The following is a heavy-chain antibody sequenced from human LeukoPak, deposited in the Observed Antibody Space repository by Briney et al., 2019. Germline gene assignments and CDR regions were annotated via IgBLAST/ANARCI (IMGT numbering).Heavy chain of an antibody. CDR2: VGSSSSYI. Sequence: GGSLRLSCAASGFTFSNYIMNWFRQARGKGLEGVSSVGSSSSYIYYADTVKGRFTISIDNAKNSLYLQMNSLRAEDTAVYYCARDISKNIVGATRYGLDVWGQGTTVTVSS. CDR3: ARDISKNIVGATRYGLDV. CDR1: GFTFSNYI. J-gene: IGHJ6*02. V-gene: IGHV3-21*01. D-gene: IGHD1-26*01.